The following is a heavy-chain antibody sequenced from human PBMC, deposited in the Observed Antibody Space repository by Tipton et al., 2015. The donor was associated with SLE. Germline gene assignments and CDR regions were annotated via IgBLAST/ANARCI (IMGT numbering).Heavy chain of an antibody. CDR1: GFTFSSYW. D-gene: IGHD7-27*01. CDR3: ARMGKMDS. V-gene: IGHV3-7*01. CDR2: IKQDGSEK. J-gene: IGHJ4*02. Sequence: SPRLSCAASGFTFSSYWMSWVRQAPGKGLEWVANIKQDGSEKNYVDSVKGRFTISRDNAKNSLYLQMNSLRVEDTAMYHCARMGKMDSWGQGTLVTVSS.